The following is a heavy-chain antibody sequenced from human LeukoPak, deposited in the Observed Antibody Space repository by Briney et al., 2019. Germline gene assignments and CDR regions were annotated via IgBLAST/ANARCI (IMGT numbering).Heavy chain of an antibody. V-gene: IGHV1-3*01. J-gene: IGHJ5*02. CDR3: ARALSPGWYGA. Sequence: GASVKVSCKASGYTFTSYAMHWVRQAPGQRLEWMGWINAGNGNTKYSQKFQGRVTITRDTSASTAYMELSSLRSEDTAVYSCARALSPGWYGAWGQGTLVTVSS. CDR2: INAGNGNT. CDR1: GYTFTSYA. D-gene: IGHD6-19*01.